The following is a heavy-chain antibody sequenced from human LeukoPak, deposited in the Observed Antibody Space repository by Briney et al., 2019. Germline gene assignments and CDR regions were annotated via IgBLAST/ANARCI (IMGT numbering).Heavy chain of an antibody. D-gene: IGHD5-18*01. CDR1: GGSISSYY. V-gene: IGHV4-59*01. J-gene: IGHJ4*02. Sequence: SETLSLTCTVSGGSISSYYWSWIRQPPGKGLEWIGYIYYSGSTNYNPSLKSRVTISVDTSKNQFSLTLSSVTAADTAVYYCARAAGYSYGHHDYWGQGTLVTVSS. CDR2: IYYSGST. CDR3: ARAAGYSYGHHDY.